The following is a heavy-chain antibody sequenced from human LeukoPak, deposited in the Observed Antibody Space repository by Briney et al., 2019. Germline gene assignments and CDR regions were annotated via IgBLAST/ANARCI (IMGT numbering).Heavy chain of an antibody. CDR2: ISSSSTYI. V-gene: IGHV3-21*01. D-gene: IGHD3-10*01. CDR1: GFTFSSYS. CDR3: ARGVGSYGSGTYPPDY. J-gene: IGHJ4*02. Sequence: GGSLRLSCAASGFTFSSYSMNWIRQAPGKGLEWVSSISSSSTYIYYADSVKGRFTISRDNAKNSLYLQMNSLRAEDTAVYYCARGVGSYGSGTYPPDYWGQGTLVTVSS.